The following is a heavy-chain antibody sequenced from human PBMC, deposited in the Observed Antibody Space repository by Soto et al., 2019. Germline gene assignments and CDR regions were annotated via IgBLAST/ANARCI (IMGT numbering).Heavy chain of an antibody. J-gene: IGHJ6*02. CDR1: GFTFSSYG. V-gene: IGHV3-30*18. CDR2: ISYDGSNK. D-gene: IGHD3-22*01. Sequence: QVQLVESGGGVVQPGRSLRLSCAASGFTFSSYGMHWVRQAPGKGLEWVAVISYDGSNKYYADSVKGRFTISRDNSKNTLYLQMNSLRAEDTAVYYCAKEGGRKDDSSGYYSLYYYYGMDVWGQGTTVTVSS. CDR3: AKEGGRKDDSSGYYSLYYYYGMDV.